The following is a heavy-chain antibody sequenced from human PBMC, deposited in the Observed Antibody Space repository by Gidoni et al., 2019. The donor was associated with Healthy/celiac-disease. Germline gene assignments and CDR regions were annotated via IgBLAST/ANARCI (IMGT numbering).Heavy chain of an antibody. D-gene: IGHD4-17*01. CDR1: GFTFSSYA. J-gene: IGHJ1*01. CDR2: ISGSGGRT. Sequence: EVQLLESGGGLVQPGGSLRLSCAASGFTFSSYAMSWVRQAPGKGLEWVSAISGSGGRTYYADSVKGRFTISRDNSKNTLYLQMNSLRAEDTAVYYCARGPYGDYVGVNFQHWGQGTLVTVSS. CDR3: ARGPYGDYVGVNFQH. V-gene: IGHV3-23*01.